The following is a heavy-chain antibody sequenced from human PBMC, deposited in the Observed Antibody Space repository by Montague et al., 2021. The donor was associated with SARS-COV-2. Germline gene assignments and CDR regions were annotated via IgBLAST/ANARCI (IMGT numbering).Heavy chain of an antibody. D-gene: IGHD3-9*01. V-gene: IGHV3-7*01. CDR3: AREDYDILTGYYSPYYYYGMDV. Sequence: SLRLSCAASGFTFSSYRMNWVRQAPGKGLEWVSNIKQDGSEKYFLDSXXGRFTISRDNAKNSLYLQMNSLRAEDTAIYYCAREDYDILTGYYSPYYYYGMDVSVRGSTVAVAS. CDR1: GFTFSSYR. CDR2: IKQDGSEK. J-gene: IGHJ6*02.